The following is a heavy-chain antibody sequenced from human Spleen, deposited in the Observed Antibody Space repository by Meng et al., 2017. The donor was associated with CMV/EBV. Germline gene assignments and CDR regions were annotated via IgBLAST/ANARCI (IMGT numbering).Heavy chain of an antibody. CDR1: TVTFSDYW. Sequence: GESLKISCTASTVTFSDYWMSWVRQAPGKGLEWVANIKPDGSEQYYVDSVKGRFTISRDNARNSVYLQMNRLRDEDTAVYYCARDRDYFIPPDCWGQGTLVTVSS. D-gene: IGHD3-22*01. CDR2: IKPDGSEQ. J-gene: IGHJ4*02. V-gene: IGHV3-7*03. CDR3: ARDRDYFIPPDC.